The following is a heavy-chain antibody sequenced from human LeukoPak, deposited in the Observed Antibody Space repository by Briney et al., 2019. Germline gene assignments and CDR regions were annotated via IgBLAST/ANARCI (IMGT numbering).Heavy chain of an antibody. Sequence: GGSLRLSCAASGFTFTSYTMSWVRQAPGRGLEWVSSISTTSTYIYYADSVKGRFPISRDNAKNSLYLQMNSLRAEDTAMYYCANPTSGSTVYPAGVDYWGQGTLVTVSS. D-gene: IGHD1-14*01. V-gene: IGHV3-21*01. CDR1: GFTFTSYT. J-gene: IGHJ4*02. CDR3: ANPTSGSTVYPAGVDY. CDR2: ISTTSTYI.